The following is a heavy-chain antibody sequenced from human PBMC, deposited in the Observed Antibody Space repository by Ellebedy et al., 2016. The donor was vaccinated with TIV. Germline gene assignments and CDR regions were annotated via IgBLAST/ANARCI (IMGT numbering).Heavy chain of an antibody. CDR1: GFTFSTYP. D-gene: IGHD6-19*01. J-gene: IGHJ5*02. CDR3: AGYRGEAVAGNWFDP. CDR2: ISGSGVTT. V-gene: IGHV3-23*01. Sequence: GESLKISCAASGFTFSTYPMNWVRQAPGKGLEWVSHISGSGVTTYYADSVRGRFSISRDNSKNTLFLQMNSLRADDTAVYYCAGYRGEAVAGNWFDPWGQGTLVTVSS.